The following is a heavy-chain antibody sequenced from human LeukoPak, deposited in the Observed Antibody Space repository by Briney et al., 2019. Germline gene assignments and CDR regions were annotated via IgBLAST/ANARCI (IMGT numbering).Heavy chain of an antibody. V-gene: IGHV5-10-1*01. J-gene: IGHJ6*04. CDR3: ARFPITMVRGKLGYYYGMDV. Sequence: GESLQISCKGSGYSFTSYWISWVRQMPGKGLEWMGRIDPSDSYTNYSPSFQGHVTISADKSISTAYLQWSSLKASDTAMYYCARFPITMVRGKLGYYYGMDVWGKGTTVTVSS. CDR1: GYSFTSYW. D-gene: IGHD3-10*01. CDR2: IDPSDSYT.